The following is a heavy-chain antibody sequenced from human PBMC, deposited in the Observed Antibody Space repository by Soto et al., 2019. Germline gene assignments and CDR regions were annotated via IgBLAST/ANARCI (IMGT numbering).Heavy chain of an antibody. D-gene: IGHD3-22*01. CDR2: ISDDGSKN. CDR3: AKDNMGVVAVDQHNNMDV. V-gene: IGHV3-30*18. J-gene: IGHJ6*02. Sequence: QVQLVESGGGVVQPGGSLRLSCAVSGFTFSTYGMHWVRQAPGKGLEWVAFISDDGSKNYYIDSVKGRFIITRDNSKNTLYLQMNRLRSEDTAVYYYAKDNMGVVAVDQHNNMDVWGQGTTVSVSS. CDR1: GFTFSTYG.